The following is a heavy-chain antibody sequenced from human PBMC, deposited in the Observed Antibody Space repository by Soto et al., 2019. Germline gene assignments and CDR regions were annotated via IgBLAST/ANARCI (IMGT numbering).Heavy chain of an antibody. CDR2: IYESGYT. CDR3: VRALRHTAVVYPWFDP. D-gene: IGHD5-18*01. Sequence: SETLSLTCTVSGASVRSGAYYWGWVRQRPGRGLEWIGYIYESGYTYYNTSLKSRLTISLDRSNNQFSLGLTSVTAADTAVYYCVRALRHTAVVYPWFDPWGQGTLVTVSS. CDR1: GASVRSGAYY. V-gene: IGHV4-31*03. J-gene: IGHJ5*02.